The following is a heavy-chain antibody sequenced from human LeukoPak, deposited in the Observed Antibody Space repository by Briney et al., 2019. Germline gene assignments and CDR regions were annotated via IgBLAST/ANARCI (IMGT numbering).Heavy chain of an antibody. J-gene: IGHJ4*02. V-gene: IGHV3-23*01. D-gene: IGHD5-12*01. CDR3: AKRRGYSGYDYFDY. Sequence: GGSLRLSCAVSGFTFSDFAMSWVRQAPGKGLEWVSTIGDSGGITYYADSVKGRFIISRDNSKNTLDLQMNSLRAEDTVVYYCAKRRGYSGYDYFDYWGQGTLVTVSS. CDR2: IGDSGGIT. CDR1: GFTFSDFA.